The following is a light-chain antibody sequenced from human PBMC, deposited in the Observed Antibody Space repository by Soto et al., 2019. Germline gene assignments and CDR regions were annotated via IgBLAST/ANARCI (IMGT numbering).Light chain of an antibody. CDR1: SSDVGGYNY. V-gene: IGLV2-14*01. CDR3: SSYTSTATRV. Sequence: QSALTQPASVSGSPGQSITISCTGTSSDVGGYNYVSWFQQHPGKAPKLILYDVTNRPSGVSSRFSGSKSGNTASLTISGLQPEDEADYYCSSYTSTATRVFGGGTKLTVL. CDR2: DVT. J-gene: IGLJ3*02.